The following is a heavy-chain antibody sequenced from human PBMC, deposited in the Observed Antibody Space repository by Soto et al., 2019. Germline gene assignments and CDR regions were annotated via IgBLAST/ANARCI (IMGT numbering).Heavy chain of an antibody. CDR3: VHRRVQILDF. CDR2: VYWDDDK. CDR1: GFSLSTNGEG. D-gene: IGHD1-1*01. V-gene: IGHV2-5*02. J-gene: IGHJ4*02. Sequence: SGPTLVNPTQTLTLTCTFSGFSLSTNGEGVGWIRQPPGKAPEWLALVYWDDDKRYSPSLKSRLTITKDTSKNQVVLTMTNMDLVDTATYYCVHRRVQILDFWAQGALVTVSS.